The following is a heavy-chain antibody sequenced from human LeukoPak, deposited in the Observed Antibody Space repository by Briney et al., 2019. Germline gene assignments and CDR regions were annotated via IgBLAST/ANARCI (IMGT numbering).Heavy chain of an antibody. D-gene: IGHD6-19*01. Sequence: ASVKVSCKASGYTFTSYAFRWVRQAPGQGLEWMGWISAYNGNTNYAQNLQGRVTMTTDTSTSTAYMELRSLRSEDTAVYYCATDIAVAGTDDYWGQGTLVTVSS. CDR3: ATDIAVAGTDDY. V-gene: IGHV1-18*01. J-gene: IGHJ4*02. CDR2: ISAYNGNT. CDR1: GYTFTSYA.